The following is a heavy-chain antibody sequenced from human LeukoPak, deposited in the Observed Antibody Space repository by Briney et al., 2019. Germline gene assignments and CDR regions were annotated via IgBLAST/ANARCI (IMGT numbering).Heavy chain of an antibody. CDR3: ARDSRMVVPAAPGYYYYYYMDV. J-gene: IGHJ6*03. D-gene: IGHD2-2*01. CDR1: GGSFSGYY. V-gene: IGHV4-34*01. Sequence: SETLSLTGAVYGGSFSGYYWSWIRKPPGKGLEWIGEINHSGSTNYNPSLKSRVTISVDTSKNQFSLKLSSVTAADTAVYYCARDSRMVVPAAPGYYYYYYMDVWGKGTTVTVSS. CDR2: INHSGST.